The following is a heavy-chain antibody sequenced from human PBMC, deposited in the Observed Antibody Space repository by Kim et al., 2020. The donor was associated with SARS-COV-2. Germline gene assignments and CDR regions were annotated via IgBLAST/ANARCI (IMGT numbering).Heavy chain of an antibody. CDR1: GFTFSSYA. V-gene: IGHV3-23*01. CDR3: AKDDRGIVLMVYAITLTPGAFDI. CDR2: ISGSGGST. D-gene: IGHD2-8*01. Sequence: GGSLRLSCAASGFTFSSYAMSWVRQAPGKGLEWVSAISGSGGSTYYADSVKGRFTISRDNSKNTLYLQMNSLRAEDTAVYYCAKDDRGIVLMVYAITLTPGAFDIWGQGTMVTVSS. J-gene: IGHJ3*02.